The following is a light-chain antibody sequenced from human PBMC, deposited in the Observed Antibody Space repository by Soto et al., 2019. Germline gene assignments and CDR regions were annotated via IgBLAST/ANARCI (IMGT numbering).Light chain of an antibody. V-gene: IGKV1-5*03. CDR2: KES. Sequence: DIQMTQSPSTLSGSVGDRVTITCLASQTSSSWLAWYQQKPGKAPKLLIYKESTLKSGVPSRFIDSGSGTEFTLTISSLQPDDFATYYCQHYNSYSEAFGQGTKVELK. CDR1: QTSSSW. CDR3: QHYNSYSEA. J-gene: IGKJ1*01.